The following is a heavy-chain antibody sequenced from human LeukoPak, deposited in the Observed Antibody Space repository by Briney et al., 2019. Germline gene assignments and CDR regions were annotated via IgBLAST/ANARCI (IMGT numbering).Heavy chain of an antibody. V-gene: IGHV4-34*01. Sequence: SETLSLTCAVYGGSFSGYYWSWIRQPPGKGLEWIGEINHSGSTNYNPSLKSRVTISVDTSKNQFSLKLSSVTAADTAVYYCARGLPVYYDFWSGYYHDYWGQGTLVTVSS. CDR1: GGSFSGYY. D-gene: IGHD3-3*01. CDR3: ARGLPVYYDFWSGYYHDY. CDR2: INHSGST. J-gene: IGHJ4*02.